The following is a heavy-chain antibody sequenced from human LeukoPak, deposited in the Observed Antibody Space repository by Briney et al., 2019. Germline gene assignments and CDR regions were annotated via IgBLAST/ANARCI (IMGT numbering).Heavy chain of an antibody. Sequence: SVNVACKASARTFGSYAISWVRQAPGQLLEWMGRIIPIVGIAKYAQKFQGRVTITADKSTSTAYMELSSLGSEDTAVYYCARGDYYYYGMDVWGKGTTVTVSS. CDR1: ARTFGSYA. J-gene: IGHJ6*04. CDR3: ARGDYYYYGMDV. V-gene: IGHV1-69*04. CDR2: IIPIVGIA.